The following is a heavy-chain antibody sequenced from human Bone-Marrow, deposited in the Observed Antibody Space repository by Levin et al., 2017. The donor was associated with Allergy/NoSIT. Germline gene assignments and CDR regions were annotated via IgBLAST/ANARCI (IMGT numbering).Heavy chain of an antibody. CDR3: ARVLLWFGAYYYYYGMDV. V-gene: IGHV1-69*13. D-gene: IGHD3-10*01. CDR2: IIPIFGTA. CDR1: GGTFSSYA. Sequence: SVKVSCKASGGTFSSYAISWVRQAPGQGLEWMGGIIPIFGTANYAQKFQGRVTITADESTSTAYMELSSLRSEDTAVYYCARVLLWFGAYYYYYGMDVWGQGTTVTVSS. J-gene: IGHJ6*02.